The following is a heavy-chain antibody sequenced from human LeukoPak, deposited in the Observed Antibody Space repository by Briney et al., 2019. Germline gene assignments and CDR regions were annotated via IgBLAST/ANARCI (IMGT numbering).Heavy chain of an antibody. Sequence: GGSLRLSCAASGFDFNNYNMNWVRQAPGKGLEWVSSITSSGTYIYYADSVKGRFTISRDNAKNSLYLQMNSLRAEDTAVYYCAKVRANRFASFDYWGQGTLVTVSS. CDR2: ITSSGTYI. J-gene: IGHJ4*02. CDR1: GFDFNNYN. D-gene: IGHD1-14*01. V-gene: IGHV3-21*01. CDR3: AKVRANRFASFDY.